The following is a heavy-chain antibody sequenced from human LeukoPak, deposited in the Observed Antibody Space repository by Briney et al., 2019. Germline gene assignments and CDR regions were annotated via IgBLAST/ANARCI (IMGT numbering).Heavy chain of an antibody. CDR2: INHSGST. D-gene: IGHD3-10*01. J-gene: IGHJ5*02. CDR1: GGSFSGYY. V-gene: IGHV4-34*01. CDR3: ARGSNYGSGSYGGWFDP. Sequence: SETLSLTCAVYGGSFSGYYWSWIRQPPGKGLEWIGEINHSGSTNYNPSLKSRVTISVDTSKNRFSLKLSSVTAADTAVYYCARGSNYGSGSYGGWFDPWGQGTLVTVSS.